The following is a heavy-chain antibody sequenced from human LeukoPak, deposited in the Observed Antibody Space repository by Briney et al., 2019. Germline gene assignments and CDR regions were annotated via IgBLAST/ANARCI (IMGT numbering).Heavy chain of an antibody. CDR2: IPTTGSHI. D-gene: IGHD3-3*01. Sequence: GGSLRLSCAASGFTFSDYYMSWIRQAPGKGLEWVSSIPTTGSHIYYADSVKGRFTISRDNANNSLYLQMANLRAEDTAVYYCARVRYDYWSGLSFFDYWGQGTLVTVSS. CDR3: ARVRYDYWSGLSFFDY. V-gene: IGHV3-11*04. J-gene: IGHJ4*02. CDR1: GFTFSDYY.